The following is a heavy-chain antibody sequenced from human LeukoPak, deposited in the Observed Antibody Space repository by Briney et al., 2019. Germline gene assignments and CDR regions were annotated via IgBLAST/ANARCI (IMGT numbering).Heavy chain of an antibody. CDR3: AISGYSSSWYPFDY. J-gene: IGHJ4*02. CDR2: IYYSGST. CDR1: GGSISSYY. Sequence: SETLSLTCTVSGGSISSYYWSWIRQPPGKGLEWIGYIYYSGSTNYNPSLKSRVTISVDTSKNQFSLKLSSVTAADTAVYYCAISGYSSSWYPFDYWAREPWSPSPQ. D-gene: IGHD6-13*01. V-gene: IGHV4-59*01.